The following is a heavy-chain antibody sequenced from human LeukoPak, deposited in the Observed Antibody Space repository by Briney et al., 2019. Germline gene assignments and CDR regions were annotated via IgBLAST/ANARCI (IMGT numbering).Heavy chain of an antibody. CDR3: AREGYSSTTPLGY. CDR1: GFTFSSYW. CDR2: IKQDGSEK. V-gene: IGHV3-7*01. J-gene: IGHJ4*02. D-gene: IGHD6-13*01. Sequence: GGSLRLSCAASGFTFSSYWMSWVRQAPGKGLEWVANIKQDGSEKYYVDSVKGRFTISRDNAKNSLYLQMNSLRAEDTAVYYCAREGYSSTTPLGYWGQGTLVTVSS.